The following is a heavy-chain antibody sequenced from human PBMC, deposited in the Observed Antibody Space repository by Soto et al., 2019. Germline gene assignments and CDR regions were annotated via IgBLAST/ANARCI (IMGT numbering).Heavy chain of an antibody. CDR2: ISGSGGST. CDR1: GFTFRSYA. CDR3: AKLAGIALNYGMDV. V-gene: IGHV3-23*01. D-gene: IGHD6-13*01. Sequence: GGSLRLSCAASGFTFRSYAMSWVRQAPGKGLEWVSAISGSGGSTYYADSVKGRFTISRDNSKNTLYLQMNSLRAEDTAVYYCAKLAGIALNYGMDVWGQGTTVTVSS. J-gene: IGHJ6*02.